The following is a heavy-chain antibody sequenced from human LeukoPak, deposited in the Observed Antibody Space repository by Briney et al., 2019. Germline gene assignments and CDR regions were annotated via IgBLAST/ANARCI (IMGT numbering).Heavy chain of an antibody. CDR2: IIPIFGTA. Sequence: LVKVSCKASGATFSSYAISWVRQAPGQGVKWRGRIIPIFGTANYAQKFQGRVTITTDESTSTAYMELSSLRSEDTAVYYCARARGYSYGPPGDAFDIWGQGTMVTVSS. J-gene: IGHJ3*02. CDR1: GATFSSYA. V-gene: IGHV1-69*05. D-gene: IGHD5-18*01. CDR3: ARARGYSYGPPGDAFDI.